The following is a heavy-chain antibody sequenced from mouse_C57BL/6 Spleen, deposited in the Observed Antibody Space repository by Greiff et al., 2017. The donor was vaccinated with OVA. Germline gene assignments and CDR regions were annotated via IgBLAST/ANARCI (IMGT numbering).Heavy chain of an antibody. CDR3: TRSRGRDAMDY. CDR2: IDPETGGT. V-gene: IGHV1-15*01. CDR1: GYTFTDYE. D-gene: IGHD1-1*01. J-gene: IGHJ4*01. Sequence: VQLQQSGAELVRPGASVTLSCKASGYTFTDYEMHWVKQTPVHGLEWIGAIDPETGGTAYNQKFKGKAILTADKSSSTAYMELRSLTSEDSAVYYCTRSRGRDAMDYWGQGTSVTVSS.